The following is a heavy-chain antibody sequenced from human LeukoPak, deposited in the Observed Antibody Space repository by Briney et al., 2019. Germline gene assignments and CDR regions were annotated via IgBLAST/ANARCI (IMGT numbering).Heavy chain of an antibody. J-gene: IGHJ3*02. CDR3: AKDQIRYSSSWYPVPNAFDI. CDR2: ISGSGGST. V-gene: IGHV3-23*01. D-gene: IGHD6-13*01. Sequence: PGGSLRLSCAASGFTFSSYAMSWVRQAPGKGLEGVSAISGSGGSTYYADSVKGRFTISRDNSKNTLYLQMNSLRAEDTAVYYCAKDQIRYSSSWYPVPNAFDIWGQGTMVTVSS. CDR1: GFTFSSYA.